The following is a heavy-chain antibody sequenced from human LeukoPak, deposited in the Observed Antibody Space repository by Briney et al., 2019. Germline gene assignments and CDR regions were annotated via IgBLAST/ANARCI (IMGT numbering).Heavy chain of an antibody. Sequence: GGSLRLSCAASGFTFSSYAMSWVRQAPGKGLEWVSTISGSGGSTYCADSVKGRFTISRDDSKNTLYLQMNSLRAEDTAVYSCAKGTLPPSGDKYFFDYWGPGTLVTVSS. CDR3: AKGTLPPSGDKYFFDY. J-gene: IGHJ4*02. CDR2: ISGSGGST. V-gene: IGHV3-23*01. D-gene: IGHD2-15*01. CDR1: GFTFSSYA.